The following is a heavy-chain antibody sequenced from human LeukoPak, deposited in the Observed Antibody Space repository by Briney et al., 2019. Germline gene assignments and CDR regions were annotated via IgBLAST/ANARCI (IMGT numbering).Heavy chain of an antibody. J-gene: IGHJ5*02. Sequence: ASVKVSCKASGYTFTGYYMHWVRQAPGQGLEWMGRINPNSGVTNYAQKFQGRVTMTRDTSISTAYMELSRLSSDDTAVYCCASPSHYCRGGSCFSNWFDPWGQGTLVTVSS. V-gene: IGHV1-2*06. D-gene: IGHD2-15*01. CDR3: ASPSHYCRGGSCFSNWFDP. CDR1: GYTFTGYY. CDR2: INPNSGVT.